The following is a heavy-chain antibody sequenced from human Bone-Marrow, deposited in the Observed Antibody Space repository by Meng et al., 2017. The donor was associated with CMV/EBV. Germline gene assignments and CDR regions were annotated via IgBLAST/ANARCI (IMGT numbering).Heavy chain of an antibody. Sequence: GESLKISCAASGFTFSTDTIHWVRQAPGKGLEWVAVISYDGSNTYYADFLKGRFTISRDNSQNTLYLQMNSLRPEDTAVYYCAGDRWPYDDYWAQGTLVTVSS. CDR3: AGDRWPYDDY. CDR1: GFTFSTDT. CDR2: ISYDGSNT. V-gene: IGHV3-30*04. J-gene: IGHJ4*02. D-gene: IGHD5-12*01.